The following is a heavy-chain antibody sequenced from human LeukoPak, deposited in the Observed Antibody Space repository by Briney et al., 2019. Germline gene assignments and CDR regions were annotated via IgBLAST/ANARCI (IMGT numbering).Heavy chain of an antibody. Sequence: PSETLSLTCTVSGGSISSYYWSWIRQPPGKGLEYIGYIYYSGYTNYNPSLKSRVTISVDTSKNQFSLKLSSVTAADTAVYYCARSRGWFDPWGQGTLVTVSS. J-gene: IGHJ5*02. CDR3: ARSRGWFDP. V-gene: IGHV4-59*01. CDR2: IYYSGYT. CDR1: GGSISSYY.